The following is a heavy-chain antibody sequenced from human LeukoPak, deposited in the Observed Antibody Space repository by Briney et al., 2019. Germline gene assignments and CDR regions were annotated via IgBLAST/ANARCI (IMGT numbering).Heavy chain of an antibody. CDR3: ARHLHSAWFGF. D-gene: IGHD5-18*01. Sequence: GESLKISCKCSVFDFTAYGIAWVRQMPGKGLEWMGNTYPGGSNGRYSPSFQGQVTMSADKSITTVYLQWSSLKASDTAMYYCARHLHSAWFGFWGQGSLVTVSS. CDR2: TYPGGSNG. V-gene: IGHV5-51*01. CDR1: VFDFTAYG. J-gene: IGHJ4*02.